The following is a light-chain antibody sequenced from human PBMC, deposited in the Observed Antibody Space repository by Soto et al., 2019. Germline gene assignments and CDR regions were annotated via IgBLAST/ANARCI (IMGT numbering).Light chain of an antibody. Sequence: QPVLTQPRSVSGSPGQSVTISCTGTSSDVGGYNYVSWYQQNPGKAPKLMTSDVSKRPSGVPDRFSGSKSGNTASLTISGLQAEDEADHYCCSSAGTYTSVFGGGTKLTVL. CDR1: SSDVGGYNY. CDR2: DVS. CDR3: CSSAGTYTSV. V-gene: IGLV2-11*01. J-gene: IGLJ3*02.